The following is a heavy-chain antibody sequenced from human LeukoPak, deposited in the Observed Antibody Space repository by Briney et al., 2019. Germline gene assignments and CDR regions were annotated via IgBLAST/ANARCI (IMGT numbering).Heavy chain of an antibody. D-gene: IGHD6-6*01. V-gene: IGHV3-7*03. CDR2: IKQDGGNEK. CDR1: GFSFNNYW. J-gene: IGHJ3*02. Sequence: GGSLRLSCAASGFSFNNYWMSWVRQAPGKGLEWVANIKQDGGNEKYYVDSVKGRLTISRDNAKNSLYLQMNSLRAEDTAVYYCARVYSSSSGKNAFDIWGQGTMVTVSS. CDR3: ARVYSSSSGKNAFDI.